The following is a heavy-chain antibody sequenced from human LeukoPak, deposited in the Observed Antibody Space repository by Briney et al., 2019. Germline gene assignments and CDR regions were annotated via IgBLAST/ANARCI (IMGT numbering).Heavy chain of an antibody. CDR2: INSDGSST. CDR1: GFTFSSYW. V-gene: IGHV3-74*01. D-gene: IGHD6-13*01. CDR3: ARDSGIAAAGTVFDY. J-gene: IGHJ4*02. Sequence: GGSLRLSCAASGFTFSSYWMHWVRQAPGKGLVWVSRINSDGSSTSYADSVKGRFTISRDNAKNTLYLQMNSLRAEDTAVYYCARDSGIAAAGTVFDYWGQGTLVTVSS.